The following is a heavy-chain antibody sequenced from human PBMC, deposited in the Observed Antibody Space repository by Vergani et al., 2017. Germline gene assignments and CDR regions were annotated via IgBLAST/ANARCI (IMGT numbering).Heavy chain of an antibody. CDR1: GGNIDFSA. V-gene: IGHV3-9*01. Sequence: EVHLVESGGGLVQPGRSLRLSCVASGGNIDFSAMHWVRQAPGKGLEWVSGVSWNSDNIQYADSVKGRFTISRDNAKNSLYLQMNSLRAEDTALYYCAKDLGTSSGGGWFDPWGQGTLVTVSS. CDR3: AKDLGTSSGGGWFDP. J-gene: IGHJ5*02. CDR2: VSWNSDNI. D-gene: IGHD6-6*01.